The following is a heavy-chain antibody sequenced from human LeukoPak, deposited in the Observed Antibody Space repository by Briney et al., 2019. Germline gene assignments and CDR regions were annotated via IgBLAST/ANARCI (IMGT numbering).Heavy chain of an antibody. D-gene: IGHD2-2*01. CDR2: IKKDGSEK. J-gene: IGHJ5*02. Sequence: PGGSLRLSCETSGFNFSNYWMSWVRQAPGKGLEWVANIKKDGSEKNYVDSVKGRFTISRDNAKNSLFLQMNSLRADDTAVYYCARDWVSSTSADWFDPWGQGTLVTVSS. V-gene: IGHV3-7*03. CDR3: ARDWVSSTSADWFDP. CDR1: GFNFSNYW.